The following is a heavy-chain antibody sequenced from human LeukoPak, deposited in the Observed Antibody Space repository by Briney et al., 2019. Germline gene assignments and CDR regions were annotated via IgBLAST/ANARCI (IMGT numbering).Heavy chain of an antibody. D-gene: IGHD2-2*01. CDR3: ARAAPPCSSTSCLYDAFDI. Sequence: GASVKVSCKASGYTFTGYYMHWVRQAPGQGLEWMGWINPNSGGTNYAQKFQGRVTMTRDTSISTAYMELSRLRSDDMAVYYCARAAPPCSSTSCLYDAFDIWGQGTMVTVSS. CDR1: GYTFTGYY. V-gene: IGHV1-2*02. CDR2: INPNSGGT. J-gene: IGHJ3*02.